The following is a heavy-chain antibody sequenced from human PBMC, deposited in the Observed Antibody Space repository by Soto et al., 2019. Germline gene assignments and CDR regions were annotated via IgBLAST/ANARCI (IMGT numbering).Heavy chain of an antibody. CDR1: GYTFTNYG. CDR3: ARGPDPTYFDY. CDR2: INVYNGKT. V-gene: IGHV1-18*01. Sequence: QVQLVQSGGEVAKPGASVKVSCKASGYTFTNYGINWVRQAPGLGLEWMGWINVYNGKTNYAQKFQARXTXTXXTSTNSVYMELRSLRSDDTAVYYCARGPDPTYFDYWGQGTLVIVSS. J-gene: IGHJ4*02.